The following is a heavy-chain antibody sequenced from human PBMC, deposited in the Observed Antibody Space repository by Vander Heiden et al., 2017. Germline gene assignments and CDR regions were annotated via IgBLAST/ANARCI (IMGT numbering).Heavy chain of an antibody. V-gene: IGHV3-23*01. D-gene: IGHD5-12*01. J-gene: IGHJ4*02. CDR3: AKDPYSYGYDIVTYFDC. CDR2: ISGTGNTA. Sequence: EVKLLESGGGLVQPGGSLRLSCVGSGCTLRRFAMSWGRQTPAKGLEWVAAISGTGNTANYADSVKGRFTISRDNSKNMLFLDMNSLRAEDTGVYFCAKDPYSYGYDIVTYFDCWGQGTQVTVSS. CDR1: GCTLRRFA.